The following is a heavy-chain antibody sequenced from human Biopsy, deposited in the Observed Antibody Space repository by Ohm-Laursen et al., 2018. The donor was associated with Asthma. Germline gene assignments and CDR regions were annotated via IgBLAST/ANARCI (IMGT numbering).Heavy chain of an antibody. D-gene: IGHD1-14*01. CDR2: LDWDDDK. V-gene: IGHV2-70*01. CDR1: GFPLTTTGMS. CDR3: ARIPEVGTNSFDI. J-gene: IGHJ3*02. Sequence: TQPLTLTCTFSGFPLTTTGMSVSWTRLPTGKALEWFALLDWDDDKYYSASLKTRLTISKDFSKNQVVLTMTNVDPVDTATYVCARIPEVGTNSFDIWGQGTMVTVSS.